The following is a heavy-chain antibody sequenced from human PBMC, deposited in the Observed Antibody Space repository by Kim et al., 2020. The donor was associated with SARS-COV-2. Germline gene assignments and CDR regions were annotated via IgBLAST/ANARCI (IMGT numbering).Heavy chain of an antibody. J-gene: IGHJ5*01. CDR2: ISGSGDST. CDR3: ATSAGLAAAGLVFDY. V-gene: IGHV3-23*01. CDR1: GFTFISYA. D-gene: IGHD6-13*01. Sequence: GGSLRLSCAASGFTFISYAMTWVRQAPGKGLEWVSAISGSGDSTYYADSVKSRFTISRDNSKNTLYVQMNNLRVEDTAVYYCATSAGLAAAGLVFDYWG.